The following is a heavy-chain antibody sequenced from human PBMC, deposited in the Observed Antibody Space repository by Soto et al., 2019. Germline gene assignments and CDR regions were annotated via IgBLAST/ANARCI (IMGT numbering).Heavy chain of an antibody. CDR3: ATYYYDSSGYYPDAFDI. J-gene: IGHJ3*02. CDR2: IIPIFGTA. CDR1: GGTFSSYA. D-gene: IGHD3-22*01. V-gene: IGHV1-69*12. Sequence: QVQLVQSGAEVKKPGSSVKVSCKASGGTFSSYAISCVRQAPGQGLEWMGGIIPIFGTANYAQKFQGRVTITADESTSTAYMELSSLRSEDTAVYYCATYYYDSSGYYPDAFDIWGQGTMVTVSS.